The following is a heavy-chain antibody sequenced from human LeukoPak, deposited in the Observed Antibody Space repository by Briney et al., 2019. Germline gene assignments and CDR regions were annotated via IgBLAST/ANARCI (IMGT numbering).Heavy chain of an antibody. Sequence: PSETLSLTCTVSGGSISSGSYYWSWIRQPAGKGLEWIGRIYTSGSTNYNPSLKSRVTISVDTSKNQFSLKLSSVTAADTAVYYCARDHFRYSSSSWYFDLWGRGTLVTVSS. CDR1: GGSISSGSYY. CDR2: IYTSGST. J-gene: IGHJ2*01. V-gene: IGHV4-61*02. D-gene: IGHD6-6*01. CDR3: ARDHFRYSSSSWYFDL.